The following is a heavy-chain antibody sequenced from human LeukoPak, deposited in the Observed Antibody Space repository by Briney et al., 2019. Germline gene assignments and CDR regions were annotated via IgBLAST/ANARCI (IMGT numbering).Heavy chain of an antibody. CDR2: ISGSGGST. J-gene: IGHJ4*02. V-gene: IGHV3-23*01. CDR3: AKARAPPGGNYRAYYFDY. Sequence: AGGSLRLSCAASGFTFSSYAMSWVRQAPGKGLEWVSAISGSGGSTYYADSVKGRFTISRDNSKNTLYLQMNSLRAEDTAVYYCAKARAPPGGNYRAYYFDYWGQGTLVTVSS. D-gene: IGHD2-21*02. CDR1: GFTFSSYA.